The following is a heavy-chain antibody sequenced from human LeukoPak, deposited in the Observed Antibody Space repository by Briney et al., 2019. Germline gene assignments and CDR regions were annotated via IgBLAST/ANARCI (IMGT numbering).Heavy chain of an antibody. J-gene: IGHJ4*02. D-gene: IGHD1-26*01. V-gene: IGHV1-18*01. CDR2: ISAYNGNT. CDR1: GYTFTSYG. Sequence: GASVKVSCKASGYTFTSYGISWVRQAPGQGLEWMGWISAYNGNTNYAQKLQGRVTMTRDTSISTAYMELSRLRSDDTAVYYCARGSPTGSFDLYFDYWGQGTLVTVSS. CDR3: ARGSPTGSFDLYFDY.